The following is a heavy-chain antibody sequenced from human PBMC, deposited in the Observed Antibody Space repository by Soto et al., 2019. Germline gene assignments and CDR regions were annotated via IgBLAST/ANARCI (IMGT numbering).Heavy chain of an antibody. CDR3: ARKGIAAARGWFDP. V-gene: IGHV4-39*07. J-gene: IGHJ5*02. CDR2: ISHSGCT. CDR1: GGSISSSSYY. D-gene: IGHD6-13*01. Sequence: PSETLSLTCTVSGGSISSSSYYWGWIRQPPGKGLEWIGEISHSGCTNYNPSLKSRVTISVDTSKNQFSLKLSSVTAADTAVYYCARKGIAAARGWFDPWAQGTLVTVSS.